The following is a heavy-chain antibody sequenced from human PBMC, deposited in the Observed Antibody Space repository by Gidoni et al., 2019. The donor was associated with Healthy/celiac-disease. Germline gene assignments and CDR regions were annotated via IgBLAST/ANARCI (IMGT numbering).Heavy chain of an antibody. V-gene: IGHV3-30-3*01. CDR1: GFTFSSYA. Sequence: QVQLVESGGGVVQPGRSLRLSCAASGFTFSSYAMHWVRQAPGKGLEWVAVISYDGSNKYYADSVKGRFTISRDNSKNTLYLQMNSLRAEDTAVYYCAVVLRYFDWLPYYGMDVWGQGTTVTVSS. CDR3: AVVLRYFDWLPYYGMDV. J-gene: IGHJ6*02. D-gene: IGHD3-9*01. CDR2: ISYDGSNK.